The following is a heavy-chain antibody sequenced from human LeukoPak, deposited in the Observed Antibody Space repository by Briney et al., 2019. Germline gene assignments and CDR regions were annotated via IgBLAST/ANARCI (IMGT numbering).Heavy chain of an antibody. J-gene: IGHJ5*02. CDR1: GYTFTSYG. D-gene: IGHD3-16*01. CDR3: ARDLGGVRFDP. CDR2: ISAYNGNT. Sequence: ASVKVSCKASGYTFTSYGISWVRQAPGQGLEWMGWISAYNGNTSYAQKFQGRVTMTRDTSTSTVYMELSSLRSEDTAVYYCARDLGGVRFDPWGQGTLVTVSS. V-gene: IGHV1-18*01.